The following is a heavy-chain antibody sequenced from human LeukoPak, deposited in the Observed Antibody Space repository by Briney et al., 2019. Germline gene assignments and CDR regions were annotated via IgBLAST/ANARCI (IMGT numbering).Heavy chain of an antibody. V-gene: IGHV3-30*18. Sequence: GALRLSCAASGFTFSSYGMHWVRQAPGKGLEWVAVISYDGSNKYYADSVKGRFTISRDNSRNTLYLQMNSLRAEDTAVYYCAKDPYGSGSYYNSLVDAFDIWGQGTMVTVSS. J-gene: IGHJ3*02. CDR3: AKDPYGSGSYYNSLVDAFDI. CDR2: ISYDGSNK. CDR1: GFTFSSYG. D-gene: IGHD3-10*01.